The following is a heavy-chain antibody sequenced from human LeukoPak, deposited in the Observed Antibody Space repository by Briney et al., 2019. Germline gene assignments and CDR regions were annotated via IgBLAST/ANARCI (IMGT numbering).Heavy chain of an antibody. V-gene: IGHV3-21*01. CDR2: ISGSSYYI. Sequence: PGGSLRLSCAASGFTFSSYTVNWIRQAPGKGLEWVSSISGSSYYIYYADSVRGRFTISRDNAKNSLYLQMNSLRAEDTAVYYCAGDVPAAIRRAFDIWGQGTMVTVSS. CDR1: GFTFSSYT. CDR3: AGDVPAAIRRAFDI. J-gene: IGHJ3*02. D-gene: IGHD2-2*02.